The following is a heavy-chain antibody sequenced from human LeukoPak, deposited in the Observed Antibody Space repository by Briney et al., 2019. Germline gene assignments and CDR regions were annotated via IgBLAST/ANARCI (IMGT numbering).Heavy chain of an antibody. CDR2: IRSKAYGGTT. D-gene: IGHD3-16*01. J-gene: IGHJ4*02. V-gene: IGHV3-49*04. Sequence: PGGSLGLSCTASGFTFGDYAMSWVRQAPGKGLEWVGFIRSKAYGGTTEYAASVKGRFTISRDDSKNIAYLQMNSLKTEDTAVYYCAKSFGTGGVFDYWGQGTLVTVSS. CDR1: GFTFGDYA. CDR3: AKSFGTGGVFDY.